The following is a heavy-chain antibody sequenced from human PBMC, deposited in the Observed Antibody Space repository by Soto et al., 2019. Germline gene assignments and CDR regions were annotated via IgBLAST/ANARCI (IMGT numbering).Heavy chain of an antibody. CDR2: IYCDGDK. V-gene: IGHV2-5*02. CDR1: GFSLSTSGAA. CDR3: AHRATMTIFGLIIDNGIWFDP. Sequence: QINLIESGPTLVKPTQTLTLTCTFSGFSLSTSGAAVGWVRQPPGRALEWLALIYCDGDKRYNASLGNRLTNTKDTSMNQVVLTLTNVDPADTATYYCAHRATMTIFGLIIDNGIWFDPWGQGTRVIVSS. D-gene: IGHD3-3*01. J-gene: IGHJ5*02.